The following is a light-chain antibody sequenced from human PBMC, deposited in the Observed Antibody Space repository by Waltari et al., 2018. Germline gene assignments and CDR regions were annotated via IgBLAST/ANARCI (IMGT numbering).Light chain of an antibody. CDR1: SNDIGAHIY. V-gene: IGLV2-14*03. Sequence: QSALTQPAAVSGSPGQSITISCTGTSNDIGAHIYVSWYQQHPGTAPKLLIYDVSNRPSGVSTRFSGSKSGSTASLTISGLQAEDEADYYCGSYGGRGIFGTGTKVTVL. CDR2: DVS. CDR3: GSYGGRGI. J-gene: IGLJ1*01.